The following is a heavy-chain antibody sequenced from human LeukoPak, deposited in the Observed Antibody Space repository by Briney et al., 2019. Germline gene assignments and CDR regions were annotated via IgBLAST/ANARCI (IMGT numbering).Heavy chain of an antibody. CDR3: ARQHDSYYYYYIDV. V-gene: IGHV4-38-2*01. CDR2: LYHSDAV. CDR1: GYSISRGYH. J-gene: IGHJ6*03. Sequence: PSETLSLTCGVSGYSISRGYHWGWIRQPPGKGLEWIGSLYHSDAVYYNTALESRVSMSVDTSKNQFTLKLSFVTAADTAVYYCARQHDSYYYYYIDVWGSGTTVTVSS.